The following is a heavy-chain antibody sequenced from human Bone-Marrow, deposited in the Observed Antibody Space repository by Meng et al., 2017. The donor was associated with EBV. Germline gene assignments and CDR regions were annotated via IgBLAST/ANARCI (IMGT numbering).Heavy chain of an antibody. V-gene: IGHV3-23*01. D-gene: IGHD6-19*01. J-gene: IGHJ4*02. CDR2: ISGSGGST. Sequence: EVQLLESGGGLVQLGWSLRLSCAASGFTFSSYAMCWVRQAPGKGLEWVSAISGSGGSTYYADSVKGRFTISRDNSKNTLYLQMNSLRAEDTAVYYCAKAPSSGWYYFDYWGQGTLVTVSS. CDR1: GFTFSSYA. CDR3: AKAPSSGWYYFDY.